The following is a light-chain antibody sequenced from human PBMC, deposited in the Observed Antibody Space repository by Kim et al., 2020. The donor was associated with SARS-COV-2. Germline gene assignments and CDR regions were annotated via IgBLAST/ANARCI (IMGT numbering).Light chain of an antibody. V-gene: IGLV3-19*01. Sequence: SSELTQDPDVSVALGQTVRITCQGDSLRSYYATWYQQKPGQAPILVIYGKNNRPSGIPDRFSGCSSGNTASLTITGAQAEDEADYYCNSRDSGDKVIFGGGTQLTVL. CDR3: NSRDSGDKVI. CDR2: GKN. CDR1: SLRSYY. J-gene: IGLJ2*01.